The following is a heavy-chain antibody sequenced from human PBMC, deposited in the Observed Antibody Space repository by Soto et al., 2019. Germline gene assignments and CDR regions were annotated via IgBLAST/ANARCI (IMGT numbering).Heavy chain of an antibody. CDR3: ARDSGSYWFDP. Sequence: SVTLSLTCNVSGGSISSYYWSLIRQPPGKGLEWIGYIYYSGSTNYNPSLKSRVTISVDTSKNQFSLKLSSVTAADTAVYYCARDSGSYWFDPWGQGTLVTVSS. D-gene: IGHD1-26*01. J-gene: IGHJ5*02. V-gene: IGHV4-59*01. CDR1: GGSISSYY. CDR2: IYYSGST.